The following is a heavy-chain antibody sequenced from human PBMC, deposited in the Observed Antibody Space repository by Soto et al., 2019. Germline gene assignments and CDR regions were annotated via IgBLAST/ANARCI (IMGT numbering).Heavy chain of an antibody. CDR3: ARDSGNDVHGDYGAI. CDR2: INPSGGST. Sequence: QVQLVQSGAEVKKPGASVKVSCKASGYTFTSYYMHWVRQAPGQGLEWMGIINPSGGSTSYAQKFQGRVNMTRDTSTSTVYLELSSLRSEDTAVYYCARDSGNDVHGDYGAIWGQGTLVTVSS. V-gene: IGHV1-46*01. D-gene: IGHD4-17*01. J-gene: IGHJ4*02. CDR1: GYTFTSYY.